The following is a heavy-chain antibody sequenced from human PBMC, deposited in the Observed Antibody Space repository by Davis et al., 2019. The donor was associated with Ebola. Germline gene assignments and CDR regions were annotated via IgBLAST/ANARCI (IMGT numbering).Heavy chain of an antibody. CDR3: ARGTETTLWYFDL. Sequence: HTGGSLRLSCAASGFTFSSYWMHWVRHAPGKGLVWVSHINSDGSRTDYADSVRGRFTISRDNARKTLYLQMNSLRAEDTAVYYCARGTETTLWYFDLWGRGTLVTVSS. J-gene: IGHJ2*01. CDR2: INSDGSRT. V-gene: IGHV3-74*01. D-gene: IGHD1-7*01. CDR1: GFTFSSYW.